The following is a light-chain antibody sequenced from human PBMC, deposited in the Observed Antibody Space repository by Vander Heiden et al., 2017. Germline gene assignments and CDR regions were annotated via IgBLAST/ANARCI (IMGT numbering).Light chain of an antibody. Sequence: QSVLTQPPSVSGAPGLRVTISCTGSTSNIGARFDVHWYQQLPGTAPKLLIYGNNNRPSGVPDRFSGSKSGTSASLAITGLQAEDEADYYCQSYDDSLSGSLFGGGTKLTVL. CDR1: TSNIGARFD. CDR2: GNN. J-gene: IGLJ2*01. V-gene: IGLV1-40*01. CDR3: QSYDDSLSGSL.